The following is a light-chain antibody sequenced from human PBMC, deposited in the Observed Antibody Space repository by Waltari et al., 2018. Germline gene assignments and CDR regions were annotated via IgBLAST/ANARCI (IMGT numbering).Light chain of an antibody. Sequence: DIVMTQSPLSLPVIPGEPASISCRSSQSLLYTNGYTYLDWYLQKPGQSPQLLIYWASTWASGVPDRFSGSGSGIDFTLTISRVEADDVGVYYCMQALQTPPTFGQGTKVEIK. V-gene: IGKV2-28*01. CDR3: MQALQTPPT. CDR1: QSLLYTNGYTY. J-gene: IGKJ1*01. CDR2: WAS.